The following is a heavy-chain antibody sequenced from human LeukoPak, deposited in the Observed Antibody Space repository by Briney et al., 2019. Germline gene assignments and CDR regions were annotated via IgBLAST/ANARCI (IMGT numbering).Heavy chain of an antibody. CDR3: AGELRGFGELDNWFDP. D-gene: IGHD3-10*01. V-gene: IGHV4-31*03. CDR1: GGSISSGGYY. CDR2: IYYSGST. Sequence: TLSLTCTVSGGSISSGGYYWSWIRQHQGKGLEWIGYIYYSGSTYYNPSLKSRVTISVDTSKNQFSLKLSSVTAADTAVYYCAGELRGFGELDNWFDPWGQGTLVTVSS. J-gene: IGHJ5*02.